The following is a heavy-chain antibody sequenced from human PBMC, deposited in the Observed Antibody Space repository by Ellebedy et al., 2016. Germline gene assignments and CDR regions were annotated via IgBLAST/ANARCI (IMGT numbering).Heavy chain of an antibody. CDR1: GGSFSGYY. Sequence: SETLSLXXAVYGGSFSGYYWSWIRQPPGKGLEWIGEINHSGSTNYNPSLKSRVTISVDTSKNQFSLKLSSVTAADTAVYYCASRSRQTYSSSWSGYFDYWGQGTLVTVSS. CDR2: INHSGST. D-gene: IGHD6-13*01. V-gene: IGHV4-34*01. CDR3: ASRSRQTYSSSWSGYFDY. J-gene: IGHJ4*02.